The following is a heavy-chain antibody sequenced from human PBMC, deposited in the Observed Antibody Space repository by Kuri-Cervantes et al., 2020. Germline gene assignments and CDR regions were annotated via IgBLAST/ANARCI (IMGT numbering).Heavy chain of an antibody. Sequence: SETLSLTCTVSGGSITSSSYYWGWIRQPPGKGLEWIGSIYYSGSANYNPSLKSRVTISVDTSKNQFSLKLSSVTAADTAVYYCARVGVAAAGADYYYMDVWGKGTTVTVSS. CDR1: GGSITSSSYY. CDR2: IYYSGSA. D-gene: IGHD6-13*01. J-gene: IGHJ6*03. V-gene: IGHV4-39*07. CDR3: ARVGVAAAGADYYYMDV.